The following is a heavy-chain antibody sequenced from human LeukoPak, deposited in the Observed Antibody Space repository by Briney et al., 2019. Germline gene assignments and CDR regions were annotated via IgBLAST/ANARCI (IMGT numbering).Heavy chain of an antibody. Sequence: PSETLSLTCAVSGGSISSSNWGSWVRQPPGEGLGWIGEIYHSGSTNYNPSLKSRVTISVDKSKNQFSLKLSSVTAADTAVYYCARGGQWPEIYYFDYWGQGTLVTVSS. CDR3: ARGGQWPEIYYFDY. CDR1: GGSISSSNW. CDR2: IYHSGST. V-gene: IGHV4-4*02. J-gene: IGHJ4*02. D-gene: IGHD6-19*01.